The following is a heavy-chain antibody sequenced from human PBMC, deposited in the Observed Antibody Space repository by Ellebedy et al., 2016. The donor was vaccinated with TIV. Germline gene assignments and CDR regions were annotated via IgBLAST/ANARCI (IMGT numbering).Heavy chain of an antibody. J-gene: IGHJ4*02. CDR3: TAPQHYYDSLDD. V-gene: IGHV3-15*01. CDR2: IKSKTDGWAV. CDR1: GFTFSNTW. Sequence: GGSLRLSCAASGFTFSNTWMNWVREAPGKGLEWVGRIKSKTDGWAVDYAAVVNGRFIISRDDSKNTLYLEMNSLQTEERAVYFFTAPQHYYDSLDDWGQGTLVTVSS. D-gene: IGHD3-22*01.